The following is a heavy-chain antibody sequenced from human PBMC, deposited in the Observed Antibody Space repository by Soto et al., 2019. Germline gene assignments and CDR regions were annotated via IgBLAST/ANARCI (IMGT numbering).Heavy chain of an antibody. CDR3: ARVLSSYSSSYYYFGS. J-gene: IGHJ4*02. CDR1: GGSISTHY. V-gene: IGHV4-59*11. CDR2: VYDSGST. D-gene: IGHD6-13*01. Sequence: PSETLSLTCTVSGGSISTHYWSWIRQPPGKGLEWIGYVYDSGSTNYNPSLESRVSISMDTSKNQFSLKLSSVTAADTAVYYCARVLSSYSSSYYYFGSWGQGTLVTVSS.